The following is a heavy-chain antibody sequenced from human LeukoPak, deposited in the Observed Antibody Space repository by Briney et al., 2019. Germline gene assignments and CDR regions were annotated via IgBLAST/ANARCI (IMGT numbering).Heavy chain of an antibody. Sequence: SETLSLTCTVSGGSISSSIYSWGWIRQPPGKGLEWIGSIYYSGSTYYNPSLKSRLTIFADTSKSQFSLKLSSVTAADTAVYYCARLNKPGWFDPWGQGTLVTVSS. V-gene: IGHV4-39*01. CDR2: IYYSGST. CDR1: GGSISSSIYS. CDR3: ARLNKPGWFDP. D-gene: IGHD1-14*01. J-gene: IGHJ5*02.